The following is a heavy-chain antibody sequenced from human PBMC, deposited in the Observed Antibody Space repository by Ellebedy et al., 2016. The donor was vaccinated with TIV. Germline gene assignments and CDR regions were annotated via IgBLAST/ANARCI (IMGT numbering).Heavy chain of an antibody. CDR1: GFTFSIYA. V-gene: IGHV3-23*01. D-gene: IGHD5-18*01. CDR2: ISSGGSTT. CDR3: AKDFNPDTHLVHGMDV. Sequence: GGSLRLSCAASGFTFSIYAMSWVRQAPGKGLDWVSAISSGGSTTYYADSVKGRFTISRDNSKDTLYLQVSSLRVEDTAIYYCAKDFNPDTHLVHGMDVWGQGTTVTVSS. J-gene: IGHJ6*02.